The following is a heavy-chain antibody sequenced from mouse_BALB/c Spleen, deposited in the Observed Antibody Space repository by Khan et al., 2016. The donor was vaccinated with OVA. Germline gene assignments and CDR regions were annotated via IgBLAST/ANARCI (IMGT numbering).Heavy chain of an antibody. Sequence: QMQLEESGAELARPGASVKLSCKTSGYTFTTYTMHWVKQRPGQGLEWIGYINPSNGYTNYNQKFKDKSTLTAAKSSSTAYMQLSSLTSDYSAVYCCAREGAYYRSDGWFSYWGQGTLVTVSA. CDR1: GYTFTTYT. CDR2: INPSNGYT. V-gene: IGHV1-4*01. CDR3: AREGAYYRSDGWFSY. D-gene: IGHD2-14*01. J-gene: IGHJ3*01.